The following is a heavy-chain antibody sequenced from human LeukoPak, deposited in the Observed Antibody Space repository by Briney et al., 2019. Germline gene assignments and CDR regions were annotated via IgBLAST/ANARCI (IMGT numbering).Heavy chain of an antibody. J-gene: IGHJ4*02. CDR1: GFTFSSYA. CDR2: ISDNAYNT. V-gene: IGHV3-21*01. D-gene: IGHD1-26*01. CDR3: ARGGRSYTY. Sequence: GGSLRLSCAASGFTFSSYAMSWVRQAPGKGLEWVSVISDNAYNTYYADSVKGRFIISRDNAKNSVYLQMDSLRAEDTAVYYCARGGRSYTYWGQGTLVTVSS.